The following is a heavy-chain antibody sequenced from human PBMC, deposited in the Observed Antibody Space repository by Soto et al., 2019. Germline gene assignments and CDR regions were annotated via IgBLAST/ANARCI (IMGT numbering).Heavy chain of an antibody. CDR2: IDPQNGAT. CDR1: GYNFIDHY. D-gene: IGHD3-3*01. V-gene: IGHV1-2*02. CDR3: ARAALIIGHITNLGEASPGVLEY. J-gene: IGHJ4*02. Sequence: QVQLVQSGSEVKKPGTSVKVSCKASGYNFIDHYIHWVRQAPGQGLEWMVWIDPQNGATSLSQKFKYRVTMTSETSISTVFMELSNLRSDETALYHCARAALIIGHITNLGEASPGVLEYWGQGTPVTVSS.